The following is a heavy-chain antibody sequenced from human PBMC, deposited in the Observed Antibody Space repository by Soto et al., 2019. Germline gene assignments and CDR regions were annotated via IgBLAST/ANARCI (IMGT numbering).Heavy chain of an antibody. CDR3: ARDRFDGYCSGDSCYSEGYYGMDV. D-gene: IGHD2-15*01. CDR2: IIPIFGTA. Sequence: ASVKVSCKASGGTFSSYASSWVRQAPGQGLEWMGGIIPIFGTANYAQKFQGRVTITADESTSTAYMELSSLRSEDTAVYYCARDRFDGYCSGDSCYSEGYYGMDVWGQGTTVTVSS. CDR1: GGTFSSYA. J-gene: IGHJ6*02. V-gene: IGHV1-69*13.